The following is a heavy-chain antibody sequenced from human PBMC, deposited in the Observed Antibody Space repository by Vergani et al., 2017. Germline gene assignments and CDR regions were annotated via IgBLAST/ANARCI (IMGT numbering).Heavy chain of an antibody. CDR3: ARFKLVTASSDRPWGNYFDY. D-gene: IGHD2-21*02. J-gene: IGHJ4*02. CDR2: IYHSGST. V-gene: IGHV4-4*02. Sequence: QVQLQESGPGLVKPSGTLSLTCAVSGGSISSSNWWSWVRQPPGKGLEWIGEIYHSGSTNYNPSLKSRVTISVDTSKNQFSLKLSSVTAADTAVYYCARFKLVTASSDRPWGNYFDYWGQGTLVTVSS. CDR1: GGSISSSNW.